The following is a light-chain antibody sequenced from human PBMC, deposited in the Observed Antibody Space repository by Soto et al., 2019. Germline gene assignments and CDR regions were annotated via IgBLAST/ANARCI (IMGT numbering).Light chain of an antibody. CDR2: DAS. Sequence: IQMSQSPATLSASVGDRVTITCRASQSISSWLAWYQQKPGKAPKLLIYDASSLESGVRSRFSGSGSGTEFTLTISSLQPDDFATYYCLQDYNYPYTFGQGTKVDIK. CDR3: LQDYNYPYT. J-gene: IGKJ2*01. CDR1: QSISSW. V-gene: IGKV1-5*01.